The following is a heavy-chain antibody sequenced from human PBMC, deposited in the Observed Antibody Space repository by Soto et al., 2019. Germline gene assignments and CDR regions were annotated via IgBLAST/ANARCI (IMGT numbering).Heavy chain of an antibody. CDR3: ARSYVTSRPIDF. J-gene: IGHJ4*02. D-gene: IGHD3-10*02. V-gene: IGHV1-46*01. CDR1: GYSLTSYY. CDR2: TNPSDGST. Sequence: ASVKVSCKASGYSLTSYYMHWVRQAPGQGLEWMGITNPSDGSTSYAQKFQGRVTMTSDTSTSTVYMEMSSLRSEDKAMYYCARSYVTSRPIDFWGQGTLVTVPQ.